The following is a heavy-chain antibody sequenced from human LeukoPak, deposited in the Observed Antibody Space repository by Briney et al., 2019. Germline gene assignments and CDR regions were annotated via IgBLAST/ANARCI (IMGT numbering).Heavy chain of an antibody. V-gene: IGHV1-69*13. CDR2: IIPIFGTA. D-gene: IGHD3-22*01. J-gene: IGHJ5*02. CDR1: GGTFSSYA. CDR3: ARVLSSSGYTPGNWFDP. Sequence: ASVKVSCKASGGTFSSYAISWVRQAPGQGLEWMGGIIPIFGTANYAQKFQGRVTITADESTSTAYMELSRLRSEDTAVYYCARVLSSSGYTPGNWFDPWGQGTLVTVSS.